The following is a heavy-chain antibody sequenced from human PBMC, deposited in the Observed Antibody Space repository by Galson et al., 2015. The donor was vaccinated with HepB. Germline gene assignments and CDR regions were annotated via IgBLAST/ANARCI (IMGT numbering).Heavy chain of an antibody. CDR2: IIPIFGTA. CDR3: ARSGLGRQPLLYRGHYFDY. J-gene: IGHJ4*02. Sequence: SVKVSCKASGGTFSSYAISWVRQAPGQGLEWMGGIIPIFGTANYAQKFQGRVTITADESTSTAYMELSSLRSEDTAVYYCARSGLGRQPLLYRGHYFDYWGQGTLVTVSS. D-gene: IGHD2-2*02. CDR1: GGTFSSYA. V-gene: IGHV1-69*13.